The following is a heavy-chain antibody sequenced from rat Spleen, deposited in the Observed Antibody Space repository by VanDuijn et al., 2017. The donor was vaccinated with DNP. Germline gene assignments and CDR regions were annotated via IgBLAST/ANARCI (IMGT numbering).Heavy chain of an antibody. CDR1: GYSIPRTY. D-gene: IGHD1-5*01. V-gene: IGHV3-1*01. Sequence: EVQLQESGPGLVKSSQSPSLTGSVTGYSIPRTYWGWIRKFPGNKMEWIGHISYSGSASYHPALRRRISSTSDTSKNQFILQLSSVTTEDTATYYCARWNLGTSTLDYWCQGVIVTVSS. CDR2: ISYSGSA. J-gene: IGHJ2*01. CDR3: ARWNLGTSTLDY.